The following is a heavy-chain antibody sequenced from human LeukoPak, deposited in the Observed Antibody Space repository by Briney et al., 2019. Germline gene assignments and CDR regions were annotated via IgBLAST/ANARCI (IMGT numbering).Heavy chain of an antibody. D-gene: IGHD3-3*01. CDR1: GFTFSSYS. CDR3: ARVNEGFLAMDV. CDR2: ISSSSSTI. Sequence: GGSLRLSCAASGFTFSSYSMNWVRQAPGKGLEWVSYISSSSSTIYYADSVKGRFTISRDNAKNSLYLQMNSLRAEDTAVYYCARVNEGFLAMDVWGKGTTVTVSS. J-gene: IGHJ6*03. V-gene: IGHV3-48*04.